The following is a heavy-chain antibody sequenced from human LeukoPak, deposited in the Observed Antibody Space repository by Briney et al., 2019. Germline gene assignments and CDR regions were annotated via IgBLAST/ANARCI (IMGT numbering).Heavy chain of an antibody. Sequence: SETLSLTCDVSGGSISSSNWWSWVRQPPGKGLEWIGEIYHSGSTTYNPSLKSRLTISVDKSKNQFSLKLSSVTAADTAVYYCVVESTAGKAYWGQGTLVTVSS. V-gene: IGHV4-4*02. CDR3: VVESTAGKAY. CDR2: IYHSGST. CDR1: GGSISSSNW. J-gene: IGHJ4*02. D-gene: IGHD4-23*01.